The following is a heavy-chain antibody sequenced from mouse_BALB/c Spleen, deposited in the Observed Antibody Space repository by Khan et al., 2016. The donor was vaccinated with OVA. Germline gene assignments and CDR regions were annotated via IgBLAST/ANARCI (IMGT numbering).Heavy chain of an antibody. CDR1: GYTFTNYG. V-gene: IGHV9-3-1*01. Sequence: QIQLVQSGPELKKPGETVKISCKASGYTFTNYGMNWVKQAPGKALKWMGWISTYTGDPTYADDFKGRFAFSLETSASTAYLQLNNLKYEDSATYFWTRPPHFSYVLVYWGQGTSVTVSS. CDR2: ISTYTGDP. J-gene: IGHJ4*01. CDR3: TRPPHFSYVLVY.